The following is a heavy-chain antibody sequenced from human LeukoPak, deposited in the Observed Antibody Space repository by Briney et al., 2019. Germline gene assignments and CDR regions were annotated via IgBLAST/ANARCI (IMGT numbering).Heavy chain of an antibody. V-gene: IGHV3-30-3*01. J-gene: IGHJ4*02. D-gene: IGHD6-13*01. Sequence: GGSLRLSCAASGFTFSSYAMHWVRQAPGKGLEWVAVISYDGSNKYYADSVKGRFTISRDNSKNTLYLQMNSLRAEDTAVYYCARDSLVYSSSWYPVDYWGQGTLVTVSS. CDR1: GFTFSSYA. CDR3: ARDSLVYSSSWYPVDY. CDR2: ISYDGSNK.